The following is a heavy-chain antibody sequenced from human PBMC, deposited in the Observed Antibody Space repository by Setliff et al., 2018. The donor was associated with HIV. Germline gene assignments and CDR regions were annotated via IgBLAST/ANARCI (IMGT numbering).Heavy chain of an antibody. J-gene: IGHJ3*02. CDR1: GYTFTSYG. D-gene: IGHD7-27*01. CDR2: ISAYNGNT. V-gene: IGHV1-18*01. Sequence: ASVKVSCKASGYTFTSYGISWVRQAPGQGLEWMGWISAYNGNTNYAQKLQGRVTMTTDTSTSTAYMELRSLRSDDTAVYYCAREKANWGLVDAFDIWGQGTMVTVSS. CDR3: AREKANWGLVDAFDI.